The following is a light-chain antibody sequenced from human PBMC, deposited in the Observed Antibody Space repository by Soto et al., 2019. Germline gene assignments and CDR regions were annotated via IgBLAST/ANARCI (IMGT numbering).Light chain of an antibody. CDR3: HQRSNWPLT. V-gene: IGKV3-11*01. J-gene: IGKJ4*01. CDR2: DVS. Sequence: EVVLTQSPATLSLSPGERATLSCRASQSVTKYLAWYQQKPGQALRLLIYDVSKRATGIPARFSGSGSGTDFTLTISCLEPEDFAVYYCHQRSNWPLTFGGGTKLEIK. CDR1: QSVTKY.